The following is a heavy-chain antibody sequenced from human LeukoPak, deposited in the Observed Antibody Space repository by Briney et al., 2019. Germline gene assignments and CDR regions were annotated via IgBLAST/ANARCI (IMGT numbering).Heavy chain of an antibody. CDR3: ARHLNYYLDY. CDR2: ISGSGGST. CDR1: GFTFSSYA. Sequence: GGSLRLSCAASGFTFSSYAMSWVRQAPGEGLEWVSGISGSGGSTYYADSVKGRFTISRDNSKNTLYLQMNSLRAEDTAVYYCARHLNYYLDYWGQGTLVTVSS. V-gene: IGHV3-23*01. D-gene: IGHD3-10*01. J-gene: IGHJ4*02.